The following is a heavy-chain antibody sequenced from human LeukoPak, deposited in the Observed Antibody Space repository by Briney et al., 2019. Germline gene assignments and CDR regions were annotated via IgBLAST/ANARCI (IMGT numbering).Heavy chain of an antibody. V-gene: IGHV3-21*01. CDR3: ARGLTIFGVVIILRAFDI. D-gene: IGHD3-3*01. CDR2: ISGSSYYI. CDR1: GFTFSSYS. J-gene: IGHJ3*02. Sequence: GGSLRLSCAASGFTFSSYSMNWVRQAPGKGLEWVSSISGSSYYIYYADSVKGRFTISRDNAKNSLYLQMNSLRAEDTAVYYCARGLTIFGVVIILRAFDIWGQGTMVTVSS.